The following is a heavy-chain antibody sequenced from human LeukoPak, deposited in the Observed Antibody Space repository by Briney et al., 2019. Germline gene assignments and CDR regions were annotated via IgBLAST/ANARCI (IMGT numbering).Heavy chain of an antibody. J-gene: IGHJ4*02. CDR1: GFTFTRYW. Sequence: GGSLRLSCAASGFTFTRYWMSWVRQAPGKGLEWVANINEDGSAKHYVDSVKGRFTISRDNAKNSVYLQMNSLRVEDTALYYCATSYDSSGGDWGQGTLVCVSS. CDR2: INEDGSAK. V-gene: IGHV3-7*01. CDR3: ATSYDSSGGD. D-gene: IGHD3-22*01.